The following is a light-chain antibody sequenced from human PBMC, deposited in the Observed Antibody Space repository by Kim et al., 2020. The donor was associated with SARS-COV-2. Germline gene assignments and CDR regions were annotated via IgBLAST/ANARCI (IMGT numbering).Light chain of an antibody. CDR1: EGVRSY. J-gene: IGKJ1*01. V-gene: IGKV1-8*01. Sequence: ACTRDRDTNTCRAREGVRSYLAWDQKKTGTAPKLLIYAASTLESGVPSKVSGSGCGRDFTLTIRCLQCEEFANYYSQKSYRYPRRFGEGTKGDSK. CDR2: AAS. CDR3: QKSYRYPRR.